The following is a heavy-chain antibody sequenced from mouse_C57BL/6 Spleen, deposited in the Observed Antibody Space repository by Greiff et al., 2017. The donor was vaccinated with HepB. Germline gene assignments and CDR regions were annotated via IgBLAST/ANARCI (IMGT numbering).Heavy chain of an antibody. Sequence: QVQLQQPGAELVMPGASVKLSCKASGYTFTSYWMHWVKQRPGQGLVWIGEIDPSDSYTNYNQKFKGKSTLTVDKSSSTAYMQLSSLTSEDSAVYYCARGSNYWFAYWGQGTLVTVSA. D-gene: IGHD2-5*01. V-gene: IGHV1-69*01. J-gene: IGHJ3*01. CDR1: GYTFTSYW. CDR3: ARGSNYWFAY. CDR2: IDPSDSYT.